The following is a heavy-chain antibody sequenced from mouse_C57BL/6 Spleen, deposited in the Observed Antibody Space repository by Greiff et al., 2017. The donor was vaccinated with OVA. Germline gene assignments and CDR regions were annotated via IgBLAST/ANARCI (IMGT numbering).Heavy chain of an antibody. CDR2: ISYSGST. J-gene: IGHJ2*01. Sequence: EVHLVESGPGMVKPSQSLSLTCTVTGYSITSGYDWHWIRHFPGNKLEWMGYISYSGSTNYNPSLKSRISITHDTSKNHFFLKLNSVTTEDTATYYCARGGDGYPLDYWGQGTTLTVSS. CDR3: ARGGDGYPLDY. V-gene: IGHV3-1*01. CDR1: GYSITSGYD. D-gene: IGHD2-3*01.